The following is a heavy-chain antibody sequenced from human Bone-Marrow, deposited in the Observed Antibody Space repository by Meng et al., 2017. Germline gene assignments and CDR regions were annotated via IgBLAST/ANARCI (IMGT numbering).Heavy chain of an antibody. CDR1: GGTFSSYA. J-gene: IGHJ4*02. Sequence: GPVGQSGAEVKKPGSSGKVSCKASGGTFSSYAISWVRQAPGQGLEWMGIINPSGGSTSYAQKFQGRVTMTRDTSTSTVYMELSSLRSEDTAVYYCARDGTTVTKNCFDYWGQGTLVTVSS. D-gene: IGHD4-17*01. CDR3: ARDGTTVTKNCFDY. CDR2: INPSGGST. V-gene: IGHV1-46*01.